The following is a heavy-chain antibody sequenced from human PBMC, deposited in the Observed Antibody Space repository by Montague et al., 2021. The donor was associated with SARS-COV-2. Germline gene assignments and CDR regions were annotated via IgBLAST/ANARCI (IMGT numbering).Heavy chain of an antibody. V-gene: IGHV4-59*01. D-gene: IGHD3-22*01. CDR1: GGSMRDYY. Sequence: SETLSLTCTVSGGSMRDYYWSWIRQPPGEGLEWIGYIYYSGSTDYNPSLISRVTLSLDTSKNQFSLNLRSVTAADTAFYYCARVHYYTGYVDSWGQGTLVSVSS. CDR2: IYYSGST. CDR3: ARVHYYTGYVDS. J-gene: IGHJ4*02.